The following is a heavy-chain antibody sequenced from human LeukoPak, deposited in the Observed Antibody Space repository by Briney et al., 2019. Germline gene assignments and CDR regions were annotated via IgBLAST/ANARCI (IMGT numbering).Heavy chain of an antibody. CDR2: INSDGRSI. Sequence: PVGSPRLSCAASGFTFSNYWMHWVRQAPGKGLVRVSRINSDGRSITYADSVKGRFNISRDNAKNTLYLQMNSLRVEDTAVYYCARGGSPPEALGDALDIWGQGTMDADSS. CDR1: GFTFSNYW. J-gene: IGHJ3*02. V-gene: IGHV3-74*01. CDR3: ARGGSPPEALGDALDI. D-gene: IGHD1-26*01.